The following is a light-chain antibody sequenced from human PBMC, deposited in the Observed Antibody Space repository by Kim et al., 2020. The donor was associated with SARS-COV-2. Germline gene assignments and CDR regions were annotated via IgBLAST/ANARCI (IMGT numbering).Light chain of an antibody. J-gene: IGKJ4*02. Sequence: RVHAESTLKTGVPARFSGGGSGTDFTLTINTLQPEDVATYFCQKNNSTPLTFGGGTKLDIK. V-gene: IGKV1-39*01. CDR2: AES. CDR3: QKNNSTPLT.